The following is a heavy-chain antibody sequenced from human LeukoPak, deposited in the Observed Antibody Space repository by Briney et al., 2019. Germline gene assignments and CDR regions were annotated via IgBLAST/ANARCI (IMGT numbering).Heavy chain of an antibody. CDR1: GGSIRSYY. Sequence: SETLSLTCTVSGGSIRSYYWSWIRQPPGKGLEWIGYIDYSGSTNYNPSLKSRVTISVDTSKNQFSLNLSSVTAADTAVYYCARGEWDLLFDYWGQGTLVTVSS. D-gene: IGHD1-26*01. V-gene: IGHV4-59*01. CDR3: ARGEWDLLFDY. J-gene: IGHJ4*02. CDR2: IDYSGST.